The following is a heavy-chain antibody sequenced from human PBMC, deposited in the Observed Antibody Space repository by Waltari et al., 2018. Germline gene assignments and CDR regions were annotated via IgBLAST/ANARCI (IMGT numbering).Heavy chain of an antibody. CDR2: ITSTGSTI. D-gene: IGHD2-8*02. J-gene: IGHJ4*02. CDR1: GFTFSNYE. Sequence: EMQLEESGGGLVQPGGSLRLSCGASGFTFSNYEMNGVRQAPGRGLEWLASITSTGSTIYYADSVKGRFTISRDNAKNSLYLQMTSLRAGDTAVYFCATDRAPGGKSLYFDCWGQGTLVTVYS. CDR3: ATDRAPGGKSLYFDC. V-gene: IGHV3-48*03.